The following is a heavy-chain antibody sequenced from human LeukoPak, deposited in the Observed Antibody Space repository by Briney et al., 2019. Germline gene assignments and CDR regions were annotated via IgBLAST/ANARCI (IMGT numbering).Heavy chain of an antibody. CDR1: GGSISSSSYY. D-gene: IGHD3-10*01. CDR2: IYYSGST. Sequence: SETLSLTCTVSGGSISSSSYYWGWIRQPPGKGLEWIGSIYYSGSTYYNPSLKSRVTISVDTSKNQFSLKLSSVTAADTAVYYCASPPSGYGSGSYYDYWGQGTLVTVSS. J-gene: IGHJ4*02. V-gene: IGHV4-39*01. CDR3: ASPPSGYGSGSYYDY.